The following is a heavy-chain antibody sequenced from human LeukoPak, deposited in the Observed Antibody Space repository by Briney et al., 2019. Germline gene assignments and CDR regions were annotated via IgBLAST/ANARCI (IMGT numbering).Heavy chain of an antibody. D-gene: IGHD1-26*01. Sequence: PSETLSLTCTVPGGSISSSSYYWGWIRQPPGKGLEWIGSIYYSGSTYYNPSLKSRVTISVDTSKNQFSLKLSSVTAADTAVYYCARRVGASDYWGQGTLVTVSS. CDR1: GGSISSSSYY. CDR3: ARRVGASDY. V-gene: IGHV4-39*01. J-gene: IGHJ4*02. CDR2: IYYSGST.